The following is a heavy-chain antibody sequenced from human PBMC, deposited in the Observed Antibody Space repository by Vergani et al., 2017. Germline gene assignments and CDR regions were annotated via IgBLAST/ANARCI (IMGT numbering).Heavy chain of an antibody. CDR2: ISSSSSTI. J-gene: IGHJ3*02. D-gene: IGHD6-13*01. CDR3: ARDVLRVGWQLGREAFDI. V-gene: IGHV3-48*04. Sequence: EVQLVESGGGLVQPGGSLRLSCAASGFTFSSYSMNWVRQAPGKGLWWVSYISSSSSTIYYADSVKGRFTISRANAKNSLYLQMNSLRAEDTAVYYCARDVLRVGWQLGREAFDIWGQGTMVTVSS. CDR1: GFTFSSYS.